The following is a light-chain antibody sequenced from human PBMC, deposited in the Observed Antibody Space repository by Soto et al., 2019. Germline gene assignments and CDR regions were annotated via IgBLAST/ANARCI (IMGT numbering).Light chain of an antibody. CDR3: QQDNSYSLT. Sequence: DIQMTQSPSTLSASVGDRVTITCRASQSVTSRLAWYQQKPGKAPKLLIYGASNLESGVPSRFSGSGSGTEFTLTISSLQPDDFATYYCQQDNSYSLTFGGGTKV. CDR2: GAS. V-gene: IGKV1-5*01. J-gene: IGKJ4*01. CDR1: QSVTSR.